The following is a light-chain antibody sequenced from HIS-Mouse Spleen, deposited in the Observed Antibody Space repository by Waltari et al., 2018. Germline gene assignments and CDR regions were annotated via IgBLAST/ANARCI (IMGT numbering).Light chain of an antibody. V-gene: IGLV3-1*01. CDR3: QAWDSSTVV. CDR2: QVS. CDR1: KLGDKY. J-gene: IGLJ2*01. Sequence: SYELTQPPSVSVSPGQTASITCSGDKLGDKYACWYQQKPGQSPVLVIYQVSKRPSGIPGRFSGSNSWNTATLTISGTQAMDEADYYCQAWDSSTVVFGGGTKLTVL.